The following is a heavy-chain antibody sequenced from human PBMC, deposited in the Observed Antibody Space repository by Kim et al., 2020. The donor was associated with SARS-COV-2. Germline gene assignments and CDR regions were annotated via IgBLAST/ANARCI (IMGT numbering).Heavy chain of an antibody. Sequence: SQTLSLTCAISGDSVSSNSAACNWISESPSRGLEWLGRTYYRSKWYNDYAVSVKSRITINPGTSKNQFSLQLNSVTPEDTAVYYCARVGYYDSSGSRSNWYGPWGQGSLVTVSS. CDR2: TYYRSKWYN. CDR3: ARVGYYDSSGSRSNWYGP. D-gene: IGHD3-22*01. CDR1: GDSVSSNSAA. V-gene: IGHV6-1*01. J-gene: IGHJ5*02.